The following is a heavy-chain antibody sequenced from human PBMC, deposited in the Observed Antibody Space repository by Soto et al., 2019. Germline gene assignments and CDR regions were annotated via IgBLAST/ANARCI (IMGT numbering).Heavy chain of an antibody. Sequence: LRLSCAASGFTVSIFATSWVRQSPGKGLEWVSTISGSGGSTYYADAVKGRFTISRDNSMGTLYLQMKSLRVEDTAIYYCAKEVSLGSTVDLGYWGQGALVTVSS. V-gene: IGHV3-23*01. CDR3: AKEVSLGSTVDLGY. CDR2: ISGSGGST. J-gene: IGHJ4*02. D-gene: IGHD7-27*01. CDR1: GFTVSIFA.